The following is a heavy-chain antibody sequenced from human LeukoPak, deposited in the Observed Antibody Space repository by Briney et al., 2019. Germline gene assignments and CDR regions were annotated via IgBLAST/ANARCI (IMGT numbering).Heavy chain of an antibody. D-gene: IGHD5-18*01. V-gene: IGHV1-18*01. CDR1: GYTFTSYG. J-gene: IGHJ6*03. Sequence: ASVKVSCKASGYTFTSYGISWVRQAPGQGLEWMGWISAYNGNTNYAQKLQGRVTMTTDTSTSTAYMELRSLRSDDTAVYYCARGGYRYGYYYYYYMDVWGKGTTVTVSS. CDR2: ISAYNGNT. CDR3: ARGGYRYGYYYYYYMDV.